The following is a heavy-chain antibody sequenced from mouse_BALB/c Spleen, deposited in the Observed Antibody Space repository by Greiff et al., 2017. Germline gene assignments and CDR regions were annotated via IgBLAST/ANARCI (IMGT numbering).Heavy chain of an antibody. J-gene: IGHJ4*01. D-gene: IGHD1-2*01. CDR2: ISSGSSTI. CDR1: GFTFSSFG. Sequence: EVMLVESGGGLVQPGGSRKLSCAASGFTFSSFGMHWVRQAPEKGLEWVAYISSGSSTIYYADTVKGRFTISRDNPKNTLFLQMTSLRSEDTAMYYCARIRITTRAMDYWGQGTSITVSS. V-gene: IGHV5-17*02. CDR3: ARIRITTRAMDY.